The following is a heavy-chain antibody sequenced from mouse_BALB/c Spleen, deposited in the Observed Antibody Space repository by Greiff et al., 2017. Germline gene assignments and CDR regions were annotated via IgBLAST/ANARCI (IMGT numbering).Heavy chain of an antibody. Sequence: DVMLVESGGGLVQPGGSLKLSCAASGFTFSSYTMSWVRQTPEKRLEWVAYISNGGGSTYYPDTVKGRFTISRDNAKNTLYLEMSSLRSEDTAMYYCARGDTTVPFAYWGQGTLVTVSA. V-gene: IGHV5-12-2*01. CDR2: ISNGGGST. CDR3: ARGDTTVPFAY. CDR1: GFTFSSYT. D-gene: IGHD1-1*01. J-gene: IGHJ3*01.